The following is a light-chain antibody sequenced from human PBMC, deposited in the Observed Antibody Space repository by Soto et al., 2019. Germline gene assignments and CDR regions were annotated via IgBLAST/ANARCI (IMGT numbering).Light chain of an antibody. CDR1: QSVSNNY. V-gene: IGKV3-11*01. CDR3: QQRINWPPEIT. J-gene: IGKJ5*01. Sequence: EIVLTKSPATLSLSPGERATLSCRASQSVSNNYLAWYQQKPGQAPRLLIYGASNRATGIPDRFSGSGSGTDFTLTISSLEPEDFAVYYCQQRINWPPEITFGQGTRLEI. CDR2: GAS.